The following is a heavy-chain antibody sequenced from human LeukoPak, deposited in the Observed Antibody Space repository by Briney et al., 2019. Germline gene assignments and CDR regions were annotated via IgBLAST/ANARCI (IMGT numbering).Heavy chain of an antibody. Sequence: GESLQISWKGSGYSFTSYWIGWVRQLPGKGLEGMGIIYPGDSDTRYSPSFQGQVTISADKSISTAYLQWSSLKASDTAMYYCARFGYSSSWYPWYFDLWGRGTLVTVSS. V-gene: IGHV5-51*01. J-gene: IGHJ2*01. D-gene: IGHD6-13*01. CDR3: ARFGYSSSWYPWYFDL. CDR2: IYPGDSDT. CDR1: GYSFTSYW.